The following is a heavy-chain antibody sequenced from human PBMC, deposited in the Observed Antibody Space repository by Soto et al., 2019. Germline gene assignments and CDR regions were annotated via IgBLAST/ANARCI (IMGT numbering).Heavy chain of an antibody. J-gene: IGHJ4*02. Sequence: ASVKVSCKASGYTFTSYYMHWVRQAPGQGLEWMGKINPSCGSTSYAQKFQGRVTMTRDTSTSTVYMELSSLRSEDTAVYYCARSRPIVGATSGWYFDYWGQGTLVTVS. CDR3: ARSRPIVGATSGWYFDY. CDR2: INPSCGST. CDR1: GYTFTSYY. D-gene: IGHD1-26*01. V-gene: IGHV1-46*01.